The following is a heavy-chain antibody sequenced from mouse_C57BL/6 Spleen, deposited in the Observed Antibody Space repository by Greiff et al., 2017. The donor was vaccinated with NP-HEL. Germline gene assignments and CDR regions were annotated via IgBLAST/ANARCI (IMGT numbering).Heavy chain of an antibody. CDR1: GYTFTSYW. CDR2: IDPSDSYT. V-gene: IGHV1-59*01. Sequence: QVQLQQPGAELVRPGTSVKLSCKASGYTFTSYWMHWVKQRPGQGLEWIGVIDPSDSYTNYNQKFKGKATLTVDTSSSTAYMQLSSLTSEDSAVYYCARDRAMDYWGQGTSVTVSS. J-gene: IGHJ4*01. CDR3: ARDRAMDY.